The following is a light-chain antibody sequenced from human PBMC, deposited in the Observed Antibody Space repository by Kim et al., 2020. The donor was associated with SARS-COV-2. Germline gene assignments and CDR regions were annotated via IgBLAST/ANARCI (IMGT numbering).Light chain of an antibody. V-gene: IGKV3-20*01. J-gene: IGKJ4*01. CDR3: QQCATAPLT. CDR2: DAS. CDR1: QPVGKDY. Sequence: EIVLTQSPATLSLSAGGGATLSCRASQPVGKDYLAWYQQKPGQAPRLLIYDASSRATGIPDRFSGSGSGTEFTLTISRLEPEDFAVYYCQQCATAPLTFGGGTKLEI.